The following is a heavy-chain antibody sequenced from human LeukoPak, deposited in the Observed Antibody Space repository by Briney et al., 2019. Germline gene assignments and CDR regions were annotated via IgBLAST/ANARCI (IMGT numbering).Heavy chain of an antibody. Sequence: SETLSLTXTVSGGSISSGSYYWSWIGQPAGKGLQWIGRIYTSGSTNYNPSLKSRVTISVDTSKNQFSLKLSSVTAADTAVYYCARGYSYGYFDYWGQGTLVTVSS. CDR3: ARGYSYGYFDY. CDR2: IYTSGST. V-gene: IGHV4-61*02. J-gene: IGHJ4*02. D-gene: IGHD5-18*01. CDR1: GGSISSGSYY.